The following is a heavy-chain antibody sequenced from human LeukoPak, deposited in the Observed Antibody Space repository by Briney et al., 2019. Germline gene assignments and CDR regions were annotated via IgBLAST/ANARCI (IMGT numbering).Heavy chain of an antibody. J-gene: IGHJ3*02. V-gene: IGHV4-39*07. CDR3: ARQWLRLRAFDI. CDR1: GGSISSDDYY. Sequence: SETLSLTCTVSGGSISSDDYYWGWIRQPPGKGLEWIGSIYYSGSTYYNPSLKSRVTISVDTSKNQFSLKLSSVTAADTAVYYCARQWLRLRAFDIWGQGTMVTVSS. CDR2: IYYSGST. D-gene: IGHD5-12*01.